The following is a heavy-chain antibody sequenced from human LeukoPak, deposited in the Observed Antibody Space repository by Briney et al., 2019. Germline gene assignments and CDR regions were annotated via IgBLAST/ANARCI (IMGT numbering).Heavy chain of an antibody. Sequence: GGSLRLSCAASRFTFSDYEVNWVRQSPGKGLEWVSYISSSGNTIFYADSVKGRFTISRDNAKNSLYLQMNNLRAEDTALYYCARGYAYGMDVWGQGTTATVSS. D-gene: IGHD2-2*01. CDR3: ARGYAYGMDV. CDR1: RFTFSDYE. V-gene: IGHV3-48*03. J-gene: IGHJ6*02. CDR2: ISSSGNTI.